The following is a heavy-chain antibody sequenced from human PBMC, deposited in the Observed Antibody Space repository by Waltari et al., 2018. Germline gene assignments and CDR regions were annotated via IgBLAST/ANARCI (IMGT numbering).Heavy chain of an antibody. Sequence: QVQLQESGPGLVKPSETLSLTCTVSGGSISTYYWNWIRPPPGKGLEWIGYIYNSGSTNYNPSLKSRVTISVDTSKNQFSLKLSSVTAADTAVYYCARRRYYDSSGYWYYFDYWGQGTLVTVSS. J-gene: IGHJ4*02. CDR2: IYNSGST. D-gene: IGHD3-22*01. V-gene: IGHV4-59*08. CDR3: ARRRYYDSSGYWYYFDY. CDR1: GGSISTYY.